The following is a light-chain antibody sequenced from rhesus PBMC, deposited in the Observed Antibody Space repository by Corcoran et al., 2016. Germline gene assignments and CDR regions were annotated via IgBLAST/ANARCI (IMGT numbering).Light chain of an antibody. CDR1: QDISSY. Sequence: DIQMTQSPSSLSASVGDRVTITCRASQDISSYLNWYQQKPGKAPKLLIYYAKRLESGVPSRFSGSGSGTEFRLTISSLQADDFATYYCQQYDSLVTFGGGTKVEIK. CDR3: QQYDSLVT. V-gene: IGKV1-32*01. CDR2: YAK. J-gene: IGKJ4*01.